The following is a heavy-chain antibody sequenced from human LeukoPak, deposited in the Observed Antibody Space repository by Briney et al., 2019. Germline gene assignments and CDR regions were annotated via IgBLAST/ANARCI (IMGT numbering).Heavy chain of an antibody. J-gene: IGHJ6*02. CDR3: ARGEMATIGAYYYDMDV. D-gene: IGHD5-24*01. CDR2: IWYDGSNK. Sequence: GGSLRLSCAASGFTFSSYGMHWVRQAPGKGLEWVAVIWYDGSNKYYADSVKGRFTISRDNSKNTLYLQMNSLRAEDTAVYYCARGEMATIGAYYYDMDVWGQGTTVTVSS. V-gene: IGHV3-33*01. CDR1: GFTFSSYG.